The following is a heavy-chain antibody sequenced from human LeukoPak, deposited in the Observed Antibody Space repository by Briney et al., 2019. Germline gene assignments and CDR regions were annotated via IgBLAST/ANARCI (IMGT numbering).Heavy chain of an antibody. CDR1: GFTFSSYA. J-gene: IGHJ4*02. V-gene: IGHV3-23*01. D-gene: IGHD3-10*01. Sequence: GGSLRLSCAASGFTFSSYAMSWVRQAPGKGLEWVSAISGSGGSTYYADSVKGRFTISRDNSKNTLYLQMNSLRAEDTAVYYCAKGGIDGSGSYYSLPDYWGQGTLVTVSS. CDR2: ISGSGGST. CDR3: AKGGIDGSGSYYSLPDY.